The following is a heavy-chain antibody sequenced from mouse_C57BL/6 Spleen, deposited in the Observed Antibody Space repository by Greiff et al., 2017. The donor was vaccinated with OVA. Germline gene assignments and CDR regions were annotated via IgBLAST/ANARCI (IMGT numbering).Heavy chain of an antibody. CDR3: ARAYDGYYWDLDV. Sequence: QVQLKESGPELVRPAASVKLSCKVSGYTFTDYYINWVKQRPGQGLEWIARIYPGSGNTYYNEKFKGKATLTAEKSSSTAYMQLNSLTSEDSAVYFCARAYDGYYWDLDVWGTGTTVTVSS. CDR1: GYTFTDYY. V-gene: IGHV1-76*01. CDR2: IYPGSGNT. D-gene: IGHD2-3*01. J-gene: IGHJ1*03.